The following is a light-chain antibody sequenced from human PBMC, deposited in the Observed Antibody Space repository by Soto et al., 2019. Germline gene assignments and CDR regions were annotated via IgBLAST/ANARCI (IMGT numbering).Light chain of an antibody. J-gene: IGKJ1*01. CDR2: GAS. Sequence: ENVLTQSPGTLSLSPGEGAPLSCRASQSLSGNYLAWYQQKPGQAPRLLIFGASSRATGIPDRFSGSGSGTDFTLTISRLEPEDSAVYYCQQYGTSPRTFGQGTKVDIK. CDR3: QQYGTSPRT. CDR1: QSLSGNY. V-gene: IGKV3-20*01.